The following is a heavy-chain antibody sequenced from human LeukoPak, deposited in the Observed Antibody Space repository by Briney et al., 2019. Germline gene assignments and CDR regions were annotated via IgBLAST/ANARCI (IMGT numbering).Heavy chain of an antibody. CDR2: INHSGST. CDR1: GGSFSGYY. V-gene: IGHV4-34*01. J-gene: IGHJ6*04. CDR3: ARGSIYGMDV. Sequence: SGTLSLTCAVYGGSFSGYYWSWIRQPPGKGLEWIGEINHSGSTNYNPSLKSRVTISVDTSKNQFSLKLSSVTAADTAVYYCARGSIYGMDVWGKGTTVTVSS.